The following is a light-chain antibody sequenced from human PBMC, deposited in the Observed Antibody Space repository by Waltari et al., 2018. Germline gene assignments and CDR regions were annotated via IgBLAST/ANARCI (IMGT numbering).Light chain of an antibody. CDR3: QVYGSSVT. V-gene: IGKV3-20*01. CDR2: HAS. J-gene: IGKJ4*01. CDR1: QRVSTTY. Sequence: EIMLTQSPGTLSLSPGDSATLSCRASQRVSTTYFAWYQQKRGQAPRLLIHHASSRATGIPGRFSASGSGTDFTLTITRVEPEDFAVYFCQVYGSSVTFGGGTTVDI.